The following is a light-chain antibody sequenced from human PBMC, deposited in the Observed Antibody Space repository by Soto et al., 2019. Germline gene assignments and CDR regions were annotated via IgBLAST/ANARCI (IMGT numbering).Light chain of an antibody. V-gene: IGKV3-20*01. CDR3: QQYGSSPRT. CDR1: QSVSSSY. J-gene: IGKJ1*01. CDR2: GAS. Sequence: EIVLTQSPGTLSLSPGERATLSCRASQSVSSSYLAWYQQKPGQAPRLLIYGASSRATGIPDRFSGSGSGTALTLTISRLETEDFAVYYCQQYGSSPRTFGQGTKVEIK.